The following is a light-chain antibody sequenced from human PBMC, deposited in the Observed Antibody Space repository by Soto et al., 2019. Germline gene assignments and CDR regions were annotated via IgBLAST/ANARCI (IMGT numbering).Light chain of an antibody. V-gene: IGKV3-11*01. J-gene: IGKJ4*01. Sequence: EIVLTQSPATLSLSPGERATLSCRASQSVSNDLAWYQHKPGQAPRLLIYDASNRATGIPARFSGSGSGTDFTLTISSLEPEDFAVYYCQQRINWPLTFGGGTKVEIK. CDR1: QSVSND. CDR2: DAS. CDR3: QQRINWPLT.